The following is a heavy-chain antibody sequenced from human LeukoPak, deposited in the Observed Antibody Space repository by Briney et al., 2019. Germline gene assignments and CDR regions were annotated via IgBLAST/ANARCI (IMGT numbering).Heavy chain of an antibody. V-gene: IGHV4-34*01. D-gene: IGHD2-2*02. J-gene: IGHJ4*02. CDR2: INHSGST. CDR3: ARTNRLAAIHY. CDR1: GGSFSGYY. Sequence: SETLSLTCAVYGGSFSGYYWSWIRQPPGKGLEWIGEINHSGSTNYNPSLKSRVTISVDTSKNQFSLKLSSVTAADTAVYYCARTNRLAAIHYWGQGTLVTVSS.